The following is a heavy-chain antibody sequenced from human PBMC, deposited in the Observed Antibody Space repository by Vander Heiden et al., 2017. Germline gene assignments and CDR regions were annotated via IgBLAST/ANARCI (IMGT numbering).Heavy chain of an antibody. Sequence: QVQLVESGGGVVQSGRSLRLSCSASGFTFVTCGMHWVRQAPGKGLEWVALIWYDGSNKYYVDSVKGRFTISRDNSKNTLYLQMNSLRAEDTAVYYCARGGAYDPIDYWGQGTLVTVSS. CDR2: IWYDGSNK. CDR3: ARGGAYDPIDY. CDR1: GFTFVTCG. D-gene: IGHD5-12*01. J-gene: IGHJ4*02. V-gene: IGHV3-33*01.